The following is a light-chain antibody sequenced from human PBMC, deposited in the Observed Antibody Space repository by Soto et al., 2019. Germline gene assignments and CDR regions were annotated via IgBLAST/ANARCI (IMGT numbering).Light chain of an antibody. CDR1: SSDVGGYNY. J-gene: IGLJ2*01. CDR2: DVS. CDR3: SSYTSGSTPVV. Sequence: QSAVTQPASVSGSPGQSITISCTGTSSDVGGYNYVSWYQQHPGKVPKLMIYDVSNRPSGVSNRFSGSKSGNTASLTISGLQADDEADYYCSSYTSGSTPVVFGGGTQLTVL. V-gene: IGLV2-14*01.